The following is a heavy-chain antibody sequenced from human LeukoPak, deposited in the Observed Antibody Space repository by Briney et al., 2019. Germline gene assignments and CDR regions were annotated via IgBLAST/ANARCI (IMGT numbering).Heavy chain of an antibody. CDR2: IYYSGST. J-gene: IGHJ5*02. CDR1: GGSISSGDYY. Sequence: PSETLSLTCTVSGGSISSGDYYWSWIRQPPGKGLEWIGYIYYSGSTYYNPSLKSRVTISVDTSKNQSSLKLSSVTAADTAVYYCARVLGGNPGWFDPWGQGTLVTVSS. CDR3: ARVLGGNPGWFDP. V-gene: IGHV4-30-4*01. D-gene: IGHD4-23*01.